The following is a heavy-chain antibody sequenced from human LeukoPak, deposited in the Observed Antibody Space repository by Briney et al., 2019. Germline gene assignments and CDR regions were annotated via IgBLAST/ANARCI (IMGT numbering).Heavy chain of an antibody. Sequence: ASVKVSCKASGYTFTGYYMHWVRQAPGQGVEWLRRINPNSGGTNYAQKFQGRVTMTRDTSISTAYMELSRLRSDDTAVYYCARFSVGTPEPHYYYYYMDVWGKGTTVTVSS. D-gene: IGHD2-21*02. J-gene: IGHJ6*03. CDR2: INPNSGGT. CDR3: ARFSVGTPEPHYYYYYMDV. V-gene: IGHV1-2*06. CDR1: GYTFTGYY.